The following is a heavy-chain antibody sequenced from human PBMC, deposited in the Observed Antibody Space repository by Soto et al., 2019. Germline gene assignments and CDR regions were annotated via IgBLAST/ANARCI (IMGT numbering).Heavy chain of an antibody. J-gene: IGHJ3*02. CDR3: ARRGYYAISAFDI. CDR1: GGSISSSRYY. Sequence: SETLSLTCTGAGGSISSSRYYWGWIRQPPGKGLEWIGSIYYSGSTYYNPSLKSRVTISVDTSKNQFSLKLSSVTAADTAVYYCARRGYYAISAFDIWGQGTMVT. CDR2: IYYSGST. V-gene: IGHV4-39*01. D-gene: IGHD2-8*01.